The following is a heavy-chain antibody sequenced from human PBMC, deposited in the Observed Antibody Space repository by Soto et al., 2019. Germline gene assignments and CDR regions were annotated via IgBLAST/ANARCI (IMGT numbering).Heavy chain of an antibody. CDR2: ISSSGSTI. J-gene: IGHJ3*02. V-gene: IGHV3-11*01. CDR1: GFTFSDYY. Sequence: QVQLVESGGGLVKPGGSLRLSCAASGFTFSDYYMSWIRQAPGKGLEWVSYISSSGSTIYYADSVKGRFTISRDNAKKSLYLQMNRLRAEDTAVYYCARGELLWFGELSVGAFDIWGQGTMVTVSS. D-gene: IGHD3-10*01. CDR3: ARGELLWFGELSVGAFDI.